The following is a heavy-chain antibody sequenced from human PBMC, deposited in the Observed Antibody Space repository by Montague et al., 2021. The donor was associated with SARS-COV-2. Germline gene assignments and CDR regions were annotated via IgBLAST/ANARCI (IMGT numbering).Heavy chain of an antibody. J-gene: IGHJ5*02. CDR1: GDSISRNNLY. Sequence: TLSLTCTLSGDSISRNNLYWTWIRQPAGKGLEWIGRISTTGSPEYXXXLKGRVTLSLDTSKNQFSLRLSSVTAADTAMYYCTIEGHITTICSGCPRNWFDPWGQGTLVTVSS. V-gene: IGHV4-61*02. CDR2: ISTTGSP. D-gene: IGHD2-2*01. CDR3: TIEGHITTICSGCPRNWFDP.